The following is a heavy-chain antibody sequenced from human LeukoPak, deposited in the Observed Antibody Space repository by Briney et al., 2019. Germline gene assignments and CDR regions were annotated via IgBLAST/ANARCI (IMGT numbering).Heavy chain of an antibody. D-gene: IGHD5-24*01. J-gene: IGHJ1*01. V-gene: IGHV3-30*18. CDR2: ISYDGSNK. CDR1: GFTFSSYG. CDR3: AKGDGYNSYFQH. Sequence: GGSLRLSCAGSGFTFSSYGMHWVRQAPGKGLEWVAVISYDGSNKYYADSVKGGFTISRDNSKNTLYLQMNSLRAEDTAVYYCAKGDGYNSYFQHWGQGTLVTVSS.